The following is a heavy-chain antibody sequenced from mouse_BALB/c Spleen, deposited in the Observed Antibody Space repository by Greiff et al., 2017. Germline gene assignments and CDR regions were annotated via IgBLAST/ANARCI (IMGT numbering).Heavy chain of an antibody. CDR3: ARQLGPIYYAMDY. Sequence: EVKLMESGGDLVKPGGSLKLSCAASGFTFSSYGMSWVRQTPDKRLEWVATISSGGSYTYYPDSVKGRFTISRDNAKNTLYLQMSSLKSEDTAMYYCARQLGPIYYAMDYWGQGTSVTVSS. CDR1: GFTFSSYG. J-gene: IGHJ4*01. V-gene: IGHV5-6*01. CDR2: ISSGGSYT. D-gene: IGHD3-1*01.